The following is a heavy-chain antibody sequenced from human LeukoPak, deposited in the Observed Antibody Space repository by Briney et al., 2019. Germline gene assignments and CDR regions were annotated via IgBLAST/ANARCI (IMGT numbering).Heavy chain of an antibody. CDR1: GFTFSSYG. CDR3: ARPGTWDSSGYYYPPDS. J-gene: IGHJ4*02. D-gene: IGHD3-22*01. Sequence: GGSLRLSCAASGFTFSSYGMHWVRQAPGKGLEWVAVISHDGGNDYYADSVKGRFTISRDNSVDTLYLQITSLRDEDTAVYYCARPGTWDSSGYYYPPDSWGQGTLVTVSS. V-gene: IGHV3-30*03. CDR2: ISHDGGND.